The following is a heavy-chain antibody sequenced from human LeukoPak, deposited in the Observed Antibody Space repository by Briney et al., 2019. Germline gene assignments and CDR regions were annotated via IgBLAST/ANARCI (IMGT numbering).Heavy chain of an antibody. D-gene: IGHD6-13*01. CDR2: INHSGST. CDR1: GGSFSGYY. J-gene: IGHJ6*03. V-gene: IGHV4-34*01. CDR3: ARGSGMKKVGYYYYYMDV. Sequence: SEALSLTCAVYGGSFSGYYWSWIRQPPEKGLEWIGEINHSGSTNYNPSLKSRVTISVGTSKNQFSLKLSSVTAADTDVYYCARGSGMKKVGYYYYYMDVWGKGTTVTVSS.